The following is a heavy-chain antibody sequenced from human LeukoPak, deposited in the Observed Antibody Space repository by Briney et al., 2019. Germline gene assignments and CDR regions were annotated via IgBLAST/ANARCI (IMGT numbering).Heavy chain of an antibody. CDR1: GFTVSGDY. CDR3: AKDPTHYRVWDDYDSTVLSY. D-gene: IGHD3-22*01. V-gene: IGHV3-30*02. CDR2: IRYDGSNK. J-gene: IGHJ4*02. Sequence: GGSLRLSCAVSGFTVSGDYMSWVRQAPGKGLEWAAFIRYDGSNKYYADSVKGRFTISRDNSKNTLYLQMNSLRAADTAVYYCAKDPTHYRVWDDYDSTVLSYWGQGTLVTVSS.